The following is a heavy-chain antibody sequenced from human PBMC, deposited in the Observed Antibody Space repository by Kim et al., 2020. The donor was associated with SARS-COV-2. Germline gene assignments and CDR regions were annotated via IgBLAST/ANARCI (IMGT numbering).Heavy chain of an antibody. D-gene: IGHD2-2*01. J-gene: IGHJ5*02. V-gene: IGHV3-23*01. Sequence: GGSLRLSCTTSGFTFRSYAMTWVRQAPGKGLEWVSAISADGRSTYYADSVKGRFTITRDNFQNTLYLQMNNLKADDTAIYYCTKSDCSRPSCYVGGFDP. CDR1: GFTFRSYA. CDR3: TKSDCSRPSCYVGGFDP. CDR2: ISADGRST.